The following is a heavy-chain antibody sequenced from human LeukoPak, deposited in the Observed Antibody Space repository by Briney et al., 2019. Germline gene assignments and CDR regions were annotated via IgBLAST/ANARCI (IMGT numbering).Heavy chain of an antibody. CDR1: GFTFTSSA. D-gene: IGHD6-19*01. V-gene: IGHV1-58*02. J-gene: IGHJ6*02. Sequence: SVNVSFKASGFTFTSSAMQWVRHPRGQRLEWIGWIVVGSGNTNYAQKVQERVTITRDMSTSTAYMELSSLRSEDTAVYYCAAGDSSGDYYYGMDVWGQGTTVTVSS. CDR3: AAGDSSGDYYYGMDV. CDR2: IVVGSGNT.